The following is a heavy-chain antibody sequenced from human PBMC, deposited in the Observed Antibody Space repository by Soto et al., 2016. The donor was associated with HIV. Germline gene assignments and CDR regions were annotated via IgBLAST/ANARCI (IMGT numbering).Heavy chain of an antibody. V-gene: IGHV4-30-4*03. J-gene: IGHJ6*03. CDR1: SGSIRSGDYY. CDR2: IYYAGST. CDR3: YEIRIYGEVTPSVLHYMDV. D-gene: IGHD4-17*01. Sequence: QVQLQESGPGLVKPSQTLSLTCTVSSGSIRSGDYYWSWIRQLPGKGLEWIGYIYYAGSTYYNPSLKSRLTMTVDTSKNEFSLRLSSVTAADTAVYYWYEIRIYGEVTPSVLHYMDVWGKGTTVTVSS.